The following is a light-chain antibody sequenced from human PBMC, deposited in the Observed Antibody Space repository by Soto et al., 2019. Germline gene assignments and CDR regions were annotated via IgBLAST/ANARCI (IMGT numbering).Light chain of an antibody. J-gene: IGKJ2*01. V-gene: IGKV2-28*01. CDR1: QSLLHSDGYNY. Sequence: PVTPGEPASISCRSSQSLLHSDGYNYLDWYLQKPGQSPQLLIYLDSNRASGVPDRFSGSGSGTDFTLKISRVEAEDVGVYYCMQALQTPTFGQGTKVDIK. CDR3: MQALQTPT. CDR2: LDS.